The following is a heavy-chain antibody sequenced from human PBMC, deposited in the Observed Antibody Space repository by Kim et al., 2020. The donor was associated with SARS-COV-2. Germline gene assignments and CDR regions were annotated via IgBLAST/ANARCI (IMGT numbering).Heavy chain of an antibody. CDR1: GGSISSYY. J-gene: IGHJ4*02. D-gene: IGHD3-22*01. CDR3: ARGNYYDSSGYYYVGYYFDY. Sequence: SETLSLTCTVSGGSISSYYWSWIRQPPGKGLEWIGYIYYSGSTNYNPSLKSRVTISVDTSKNQFSLKLSSVTAADTAVYYCARGNYYDSSGYYYVGYYFDYWGQGTLVTVSS. V-gene: IGHV4-59*01. CDR2: IYYSGST.